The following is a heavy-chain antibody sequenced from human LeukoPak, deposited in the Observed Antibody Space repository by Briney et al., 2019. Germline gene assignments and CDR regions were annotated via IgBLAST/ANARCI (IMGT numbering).Heavy chain of an antibody. Sequence: SETLSLTCAGYGGSFSGYYWCWIRQPPGKGLEWIGEINHSGRTNYNPSLKSRVTISVDTSKNQFSLKLSSVTAADTAVYYCARAARDDWVDPWGQGTLVTVSS. J-gene: IGHJ5*02. V-gene: IGHV4-34*01. CDR1: GGSFSGYY. CDR2: INHSGRT. CDR3: ARAARDDWVDP.